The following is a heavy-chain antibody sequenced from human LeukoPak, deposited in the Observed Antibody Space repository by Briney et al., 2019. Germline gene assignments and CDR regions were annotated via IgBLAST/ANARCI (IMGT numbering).Heavy chain of an antibody. V-gene: IGHV1-2*02. J-gene: IGHJ4*02. CDR2: INPNSGGT. Sequence: ASVKVSCKASGYTFTGYYMHWVRQAPGQGLEWMGWINPNSGGTDYAQKFQGRVTMTRDTSTDTAYMELSSLRSEDTAVYYCATFYYDSSGYYSHWGQGTLVTVSS. D-gene: IGHD3-22*01. CDR1: GYTFTGYY. CDR3: ATFYYDSSGYYSH.